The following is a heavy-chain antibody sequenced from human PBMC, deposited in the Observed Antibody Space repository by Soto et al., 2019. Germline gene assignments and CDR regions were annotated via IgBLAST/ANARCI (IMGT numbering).Heavy chain of an antibody. CDR3: ARSSTSHYDFWSGYYIGRGHDSSGYYYAEYFQH. J-gene: IGHJ1*01. CDR2: ISYDGSNK. D-gene: IGHD3-3*01. Sequence: GGSLRLSCAASGFTFSSYAMHWVRQAPGKGLEWVAVISYDGSNKYYADSVKGRFTISRDNSKNTLYLQMNSLRAEDTAVYYCARSSTSHYDFWSGYYIGRGHDSSGYYYAEYFQHWGQGTLVTV. V-gene: IGHV3-30-3*01. CDR1: GFTFSSYA.